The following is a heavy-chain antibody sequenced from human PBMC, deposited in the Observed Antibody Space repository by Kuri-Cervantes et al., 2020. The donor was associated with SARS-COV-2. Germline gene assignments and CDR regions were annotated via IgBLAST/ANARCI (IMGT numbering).Heavy chain of an antibody. Sequence: ASVNVSCKASGYTFTTYHIHWVRQAPGQGLEWMGIINPSGGGTSYAQRFQGRVAVTRDTPTSTVYMELSSLRSEDTAVYYCARDPTTVTTGIGMDVWGQGTTVTVSS. CDR3: ARDPTTVTTGIGMDV. CDR1: GYTFTTYH. V-gene: IGHV1-46*01. J-gene: IGHJ6*02. D-gene: IGHD4-17*01. CDR2: INPSGGGT.